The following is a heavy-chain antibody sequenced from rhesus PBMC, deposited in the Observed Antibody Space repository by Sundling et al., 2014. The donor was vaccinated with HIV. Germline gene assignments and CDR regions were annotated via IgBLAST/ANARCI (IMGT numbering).Heavy chain of an antibody. CDR2: ISSGSSYI. Sequence: EMQLVESGGGLVQPGGSLRLSCAASGFIFSSYAMSWVRQAPGRGLEWVSSISSGSSYIYYADSVKGRFIISRDNAKNSLSLQMNSLRAEDTAVYYCTLTWSQYFEFWGQGALVTVSS. D-gene: IGHD1-38*01. V-gene: IGHV3-136*01. J-gene: IGHJ1*01. CDR3: TLTWSQYFEF. CDR1: GFIFSSYA.